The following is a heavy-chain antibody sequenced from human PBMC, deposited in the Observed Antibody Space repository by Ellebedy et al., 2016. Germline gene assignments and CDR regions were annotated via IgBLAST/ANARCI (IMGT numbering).Heavy chain of an antibody. V-gene: IGHV3-11*01. D-gene: IGHD1-26*01. Sequence: GESLKISCAASGFAFSDYYISWIRQAPGKGLEWVAYISTSGSTKFYADSVKGRFTVSRDNAENSVSLQMNSLTAEDTALYYCARTIVGGITNYFDHWGQGALVTVSS. CDR3: ARTIVGGITNYFDH. J-gene: IGHJ4*02. CDR1: GFAFSDYY. CDR2: ISTSGSTK.